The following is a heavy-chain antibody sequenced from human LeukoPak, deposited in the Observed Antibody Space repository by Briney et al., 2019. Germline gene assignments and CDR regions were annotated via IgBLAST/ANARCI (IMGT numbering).Heavy chain of an antibody. CDR3: ARRYASTGMSFDP. CDR2: IYPGDSDT. CDR1: GYSFTSYW. J-gene: IGHJ5*02. Sequence: GESLKISCKGSGYSFTSYWIGWVRQMPGKRLEWMGIIYPGDSDTRYSPSFQGQVTISADKSISTAYLQWSSLTASDTAMYYCARRYASTGMSFDPWGQGTLVTVSS. V-gene: IGHV5-51*01. D-gene: IGHD1-1*01.